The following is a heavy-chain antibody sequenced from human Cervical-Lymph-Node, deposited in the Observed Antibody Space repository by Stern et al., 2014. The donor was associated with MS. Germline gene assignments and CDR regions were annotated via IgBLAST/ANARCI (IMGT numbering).Heavy chain of an antibody. J-gene: IGHJ4*02. V-gene: IGHV1-2*02. CDR2: INPNSGGT. CDR1: GYTFTGYF. D-gene: IGHD5-12*01. CDR3: ARDTGWLRLWQFDY. Sequence: QVQLVQSGAEVKKPGASVKVSCKASGYTFTGYFVHWVRQAPGLGLEWMGWINPNSGGTNSAQKFQGRVTMTRDASITTAYLELYNLRSDDTAVYYCARDTGWLRLWQFDYWGQGTLVTVSS.